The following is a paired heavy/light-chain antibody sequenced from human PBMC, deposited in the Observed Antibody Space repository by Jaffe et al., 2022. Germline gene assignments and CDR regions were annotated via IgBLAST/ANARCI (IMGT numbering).Heavy chain of an antibody. J-gene: IGHJ3*01. D-gene: IGHD3-10*01. CDR3: ARDQGGYGSGRTMARAFDF. Sequence: QVQLQESGPGLVKPSGTLSLTCAVSGGSISTTNWWSWVRQPPGKGLEWIGEIYHSGSTNYNPSLKSRVTISVDKSKNQYSLKMNSVTAADTAVYYCARDQGGYGSGRTMARAFDFWGQGTMVTVSS. V-gene: IGHV4-4*02. CDR2: IYHSGST. CDR1: GGSISTTNW.
Light chain of an antibody. Sequence: DIVMTQSPDSLAVSLGERATINCKSSQSLLYSSNNKNYLAWYQQKPGQPPKLLIYWASTRESGVPDRFSGSGSGTDFTLTISSLQAEDVAVYYCQQYYSTPPTFGQGTKVEIK. V-gene: IGKV4-1*01. CDR3: QQYYSTPPT. CDR2: WAS. J-gene: IGKJ1*01. CDR1: QSLLYSSNNKNY.